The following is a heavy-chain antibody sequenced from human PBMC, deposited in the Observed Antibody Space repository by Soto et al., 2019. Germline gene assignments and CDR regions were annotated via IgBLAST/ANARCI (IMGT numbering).Heavy chain of an antibody. V-gene: IGHV4-59*01. Sequence: QVQLQESGPGLVKPSETLSLTCGIYGGSISSYFWSWIRQPPGKGLEWIGYIHYSGTTVYSPSLKSRVTMSIDTSENQFTLNLTSVTAADTAVYYCARDTGSYYLVSWGQGSLVTVSS. CDR2: IHYSGTT. CDR3: ARDTGSYYLVS. D-gene: IGHD1-26*01. J-gene: IGHJ4*02. CDR1: GGSISSYF.